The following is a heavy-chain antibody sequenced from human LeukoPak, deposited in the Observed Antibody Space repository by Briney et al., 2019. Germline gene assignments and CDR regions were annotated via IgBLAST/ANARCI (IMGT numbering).Heavy chain of an antibody. V-gene: IGHV4-59*01. J-gene: IGHJ6*03. CDR3: ARGGYSYGLSYYYMDV. D-gene: IGHD5-18*01. CDR2: IHYSGST. CDR1: GGSISSYY. Sequence: SETLSLTCTVSGGSISSYYWSWIRQPPGKGLEWIGYIHYSGSTNYNPSLKSRVTISVDTSKNQFSLKLSSVTAADTAVYYCARGGYSYGLSYYYMDVWGKGTTVTVSS.